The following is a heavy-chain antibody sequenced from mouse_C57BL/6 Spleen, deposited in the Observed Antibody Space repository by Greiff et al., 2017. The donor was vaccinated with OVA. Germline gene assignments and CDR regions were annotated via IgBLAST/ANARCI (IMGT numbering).Heavy chain of an antibody. V-gene: IGHV1-26*01. Sequence: EVQLQQSGPELVNPGASVKISCKASGYTFTDYYMNWVKQSHGKSLEWIGDINPNNGGTSYNQKFKGKATLTVDKSSSTAYMELRSLTSEDSAVYYGAFYYYGSSPYFDVWGTGTTVTVSS. D-gene: IGHD1-1*01. CDR3: AFYYYGSSPYFDV. CDR1: GYTFTDYY. CDR2: INPNNGGT. J-gene: IGHJ1*03.